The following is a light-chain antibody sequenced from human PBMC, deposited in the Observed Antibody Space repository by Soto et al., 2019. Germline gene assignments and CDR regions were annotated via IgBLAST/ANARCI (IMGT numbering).Light chain of an antibody. V-gene: IGLV2-8*01. Sequence: QSVLTQPPSASGSPGQSVTISCTGTSSDVGGYNYVSCYQQYPGRAPKLMIYEVTKRPSGFPDRFSGSKSGNTASLTVSGLQAEDEADYYCSSYAASNKFYFVFGGGTQLTVL. J-gene: IGLJ3*02. CDR1: SSDVGGYNY. CDR2: EVT. CDR3: SSYAASNKFYFV.